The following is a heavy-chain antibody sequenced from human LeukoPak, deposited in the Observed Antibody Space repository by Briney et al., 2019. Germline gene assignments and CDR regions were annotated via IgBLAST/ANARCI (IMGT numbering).Heavy chain of an antibody. J-gene: IGHJ4*02. CDR3: ATDRKVGTWDPRFNY. D-gene: IGHD4-23*01. V-gene: IGHV3-7*01. CDR1: GSTISDYW. Sequence: GASLRLSCSASGSTISDYWNLWVRQAPGKGQERVGNIRKDDSEKTYAASAKGRFTISRDNAKFSLYLQRNSLRAEDTAIYYCATDRKVGTWDPRFNYWGQGTLVTVSS. CDR2: IRKDDSEK.